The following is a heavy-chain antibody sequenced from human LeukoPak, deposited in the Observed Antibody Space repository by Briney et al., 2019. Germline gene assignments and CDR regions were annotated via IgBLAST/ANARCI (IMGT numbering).Heavy chain of an antibody. Sequence: ASVKVSCKASGYTFTGYYMHWVRQAPGQGLEWMGWINPNSGGTNYAQKLQGRVTMTRDTSISTAYMELSRLRSDDTAVYYCARDKVFSATKDIVVVPAAIPDAFDIWGQGTMVTVSS. V-gene: IGHV1-2*02. CDR3: ARDKVFSATKDIVVVPAAIPDAFDI. CDR2: INPNSGGT. D-gene: IGHD2-2*01. CDR1: GYTFTGYY. J-gene: IGHJ3*02.